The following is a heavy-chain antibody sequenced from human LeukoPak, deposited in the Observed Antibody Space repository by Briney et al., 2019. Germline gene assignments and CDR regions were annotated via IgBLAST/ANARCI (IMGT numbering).Heavy chain of an antibody. J-gene: IGHJ6*03. Sequence: SETLSLTCAVYGGSFSGYYWSWIRQPPGKGLEWIGYIYSSGSTNYNPSLKSRVTMSVDTSKNQFSLKVSSVTAADTAVYYCARVFDSGSQAYFYYMDVWGKGTTVTIFS. CDR2: IYSSGST. CDR3: ARVFDSGSQAYFYYMDV. CDR1: GGSFSGYY. D-gene: IGHD3-10*01. V-gene: IGHV4-59*01.